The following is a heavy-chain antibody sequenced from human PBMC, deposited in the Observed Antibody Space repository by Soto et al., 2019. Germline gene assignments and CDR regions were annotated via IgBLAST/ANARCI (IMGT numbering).Heavy chain of an antibody. J-gene: IGHJ3*02. CDR1: GFTVSSHA. Sequence: EVQVLESGGGLVQPGGSLRLSCEGSGFTVSSHAMTWIRQAPGKGPEWVSTVTADGGTYYADSVKGRFAMSRDTSENTLYLQMNSLGAEDTAAYYCAPHVSCSGGSCQYDAFAIRGQGTMVTVPS. CDR2: VTADGGT. V-gene: IGHV3-23*01. D-gene: IGHD2-15*01. CDR3: APHVSCSGGSCQYDAFAI.